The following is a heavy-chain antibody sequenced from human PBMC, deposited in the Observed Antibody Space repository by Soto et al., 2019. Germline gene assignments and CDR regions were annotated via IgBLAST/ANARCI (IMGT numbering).Heavy chain of an antibody. CDR1: GFTFSSYS. Sequence: EVQLLESGGGLVQPGGSLRLSCAASGFTFSSYSMNWVRQAPGKGLEWVSYISSSSSTIYYADSVKGRFTISRDNAKNSLYLQMNSLRDEDTAVYYCARAMYYYDSSGYYPYFYYYYYGMDVWGQGTTVTVSS. CDR2: ISSSSSTI. J-gene: IGHJ6*02. D-gene: IGHD3-22*01. CDR3: ARAMYYYDSSGYYPYFYYYYYGMDV. V-gene: IGHV3-48*02.